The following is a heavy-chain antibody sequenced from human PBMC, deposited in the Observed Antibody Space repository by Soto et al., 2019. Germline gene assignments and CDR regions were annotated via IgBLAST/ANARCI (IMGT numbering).Heavy chain of an antibody. V-gene: IGHV4-30-2*01. CDR3: ARGVHYYDSSGYLTV. D-gene: IGHD3-22*01. CDR1: GGSISSGGYS. J-gene: IGHJ6*02. Sequence: TLSLTCAVSGGSISSGGYSWSWIRQPPGKGLEWIGYIYHSGSTYYNPSLKSRVTISVDRSKNQFSLKLSSVTAADTAVYYCARGVHYYDSSGYLTVWGQGTTVTVSS. CDR2: IYHSGST.